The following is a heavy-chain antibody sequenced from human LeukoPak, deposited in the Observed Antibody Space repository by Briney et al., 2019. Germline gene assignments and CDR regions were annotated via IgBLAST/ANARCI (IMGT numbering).Heavy chain of an antibody. CDR3: ARDGYYYDSSGSALDY. CDR1: GFTVSSNY. D-gene: IGHD3-22*01. CDR2: IYSGGST. Sequence: GGSLRLSCAASGFTVSSNYMSWVRQAPGKGLEWVSVIYSGGSTYYADSVKGRFTISRDNSKNTLYLQMNSLRAEDTAVYYCARDGYYYDSSGSALDYWGQGTLVTVSS. J-gene: IGHJ4*02. V-gene: IGHV3-53*01.